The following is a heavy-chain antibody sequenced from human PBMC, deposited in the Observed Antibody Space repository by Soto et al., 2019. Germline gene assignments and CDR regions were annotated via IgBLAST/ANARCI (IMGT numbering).Heavy chain of an antibody. Sequence: GGSLRLSCAASGFTVSSNYMTWVRQAPGKGLEYVSAVSSNGGSTYYANSVKGRFTISRDNSKNTLYLQMGSLRAEDMAVYYCARGFGWLDYWGQGTLVTVSS. V-gene: IGHV3-64*01. J-gene: IGHJ4*02. CDR3: ARGFGWLDY. CDR2: VSSNGGST. CDR1: GFTVSSNY. D-gene: IGHD6-19*01.